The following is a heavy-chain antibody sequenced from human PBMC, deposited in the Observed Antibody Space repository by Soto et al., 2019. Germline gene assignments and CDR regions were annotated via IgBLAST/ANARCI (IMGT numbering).Heavy chain of an antibody. D-gene: IGHD3-3*01. J-gene: IGHJ3*02. Sequence: SGPTLVNPTQTLTLTCTFSGFSLSTSGVGVGWIRQPPGKALEWLALIYWNDDKRYSPSLKSRLTITKDTSKNQVVLTMTNMDPVGTATYYCAHRLNYDFWSGYTDAFDIWGQGTMVTVS. V-gene: IGHV2-5*01. CDR1: GFSLSTSGVG. CDR2: IYWNDDK. CDR3: AHRLNYDFWSGYTDAFDI.